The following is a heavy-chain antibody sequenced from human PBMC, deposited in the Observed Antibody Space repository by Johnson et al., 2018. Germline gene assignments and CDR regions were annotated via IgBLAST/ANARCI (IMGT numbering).Heavy chain of an antibody. V-gene: IGHV1-69*09. CDR1: GGTFGNYS. CDR3: ASGPCNDGRCYPTLFQD. Sequence: QVQLGQCGAKVKKHGSSVKVCCRASGGTFGNYSIIWLRQAPGQGLEWMGRIIPVLEIANYALSFQGRVPITADKSTSTAYMALSSLRSEDTAMYYCASGPCNDGRCYPTLFQDWGQGTLVTVSS. D-gene: IGHD2-15*01. J-gene: IGHJ1*01. CDR2: IIPVLEIA.